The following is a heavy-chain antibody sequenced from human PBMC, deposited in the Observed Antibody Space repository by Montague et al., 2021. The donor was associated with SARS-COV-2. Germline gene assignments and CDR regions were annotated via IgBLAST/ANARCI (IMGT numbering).Heavy chain of an antibody. CDR2: IHHGGST. CDR3: ARLGDGAVPSPILGVGPYYSYYYMDV. J-gene: IGHJ6*03. D-gene: IGHD3-10*01. V-gene: IGHV4-34*01. CDR1: GGSFSTYS. Sequence: SETLSLTCAVHGGSFSTYSWNWIRQPPGEGLEWIGEIHHGGSTNYNPSLKSRVTISADTSKNQFSLKLTSVAAADTAVYYCARLGDGAVPSPILGVGPYYSYYYMDVWGKGITVTVSS.